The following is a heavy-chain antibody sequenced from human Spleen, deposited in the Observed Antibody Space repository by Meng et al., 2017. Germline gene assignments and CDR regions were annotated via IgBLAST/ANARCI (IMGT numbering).Heavy chain of an antibody. J-gene: IGHJ5*02. CDR2: IGHSGIT. V-gene: IGHV4-39*01. CDR1: GGSISTSGYY. CDR3: VRSSGWVRTGFDP. Sequence: QLQLQESGPGLVKPSEALSLTCGVSGGSISTSGYYWGWIRQPPGKGLEWIGSIGHSGITYYTPSLKSRVTVSIDTSKSQFSLKLTSVTAADTAVYYCVRSSGWVRTGFDPWGQGTLVTVSS. D-gene: IGHD6-19*01.